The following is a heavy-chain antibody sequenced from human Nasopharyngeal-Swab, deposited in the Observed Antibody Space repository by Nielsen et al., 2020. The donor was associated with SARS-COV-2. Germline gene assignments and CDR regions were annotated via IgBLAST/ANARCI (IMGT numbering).Heavy chain of an antibody. J-gene: IGHJ6*02. V-gene: IGHV4-4*07. D-gene: IGHD3-3*01. CDR2: IYTSGST. CDR1: GGSISSYY. CDR3: AREPHYDFWSGHGYGMDV. Sequence: SETLSLTCTVSGGSISSYYWSWIRQPAGKGLGWIGRIYTSGSTNYNPSLKSRVTMSVDTSKNQFSLKLSSVTAADTAVYYCAREPHYDFWSGHGYGMDVWGQGTTVTVSS.